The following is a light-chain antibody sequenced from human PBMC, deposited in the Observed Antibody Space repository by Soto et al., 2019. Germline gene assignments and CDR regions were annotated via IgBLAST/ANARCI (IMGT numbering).Light chain of an antibody. CDR1: SSAVGGYNY. CDR3: SSYTSSRTVV. V-gene: IGLV2-14*01. CDR2: EVS. Sequence: QSALTQPASVSGSPGQSITISCTGTSSAVGGYNYVSWYQQHPGKAPKLMIYEVSNRPSGVSNRFSGSKSGNTASLTISGLQAEDEADYYCSSYTSSRTVVFGGGTKLTVL. J-gene: IGLJ2*01.